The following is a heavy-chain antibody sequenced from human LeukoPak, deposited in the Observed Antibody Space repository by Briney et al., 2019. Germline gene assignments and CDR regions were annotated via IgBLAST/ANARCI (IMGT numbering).Heavy chain of an antibody. CDR1: GFTFSSYG. CDR2: ISYDGSNK. J-gene: IGHJ4*02. D-gene: IGHD6-19*01. Sequence: GGSLILSCAASGFTFSSYGMHSVRQAPGKGLEWVAIISYDGSNKYYADSVKGRFTISRDNSENTLYLQMDSLRAEDTAVYYCARDPGVRWLVGFDYWGQGTLVTVSS. CDR3: ARDPGVRWLVGFDY. V-gene: IGHV3-30*03.